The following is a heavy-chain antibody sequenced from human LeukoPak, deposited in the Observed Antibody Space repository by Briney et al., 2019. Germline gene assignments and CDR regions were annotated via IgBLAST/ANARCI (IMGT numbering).Heavy chain of an antibody. V-gene: IGHV3-23*01. Sequence: GGSLRLSCAASGFSFSTYTMAWVRQAPGGGLEWVSAISGDGGATYYADAVKGRFAISRVNSKSTLYLQMNSLRAEDTAMYYCVKDFGRNLGGPGYWGRGTLVTVSS. J-gene: IGHJ4*02. CDR1: GFSFSTYT. D-gene: IGHD3-10*01. CDR3: VKDFGRNLGGPGY. CDR2: ISGDGGAT.